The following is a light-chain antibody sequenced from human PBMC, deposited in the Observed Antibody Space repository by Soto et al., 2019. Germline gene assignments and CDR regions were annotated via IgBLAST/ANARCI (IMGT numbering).Light chain of an antibody. CDR3: GTWDSSLSAYV. Sequence: QSVLTQPPAVSESPRQKVTISCSGSSSNIRNNYVSWYQQLPGTAPKLLIYDNNKRPSGIPDRFSGSKSGTSATLGITGLQTGDEADYYCGTWDSSLSAYVFGTGTKLTVL. J-gene: IGLJ1*01. CDR1: SSNIRNNY. V-gene: IGLV1-51*01. CDR2: DNN.